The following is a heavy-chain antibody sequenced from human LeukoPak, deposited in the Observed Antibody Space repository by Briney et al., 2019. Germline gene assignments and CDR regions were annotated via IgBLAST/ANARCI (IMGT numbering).Heavy chain of an antibody. V-gene: IGHV3-11*01. CDR1: GFTFSNNA. D-gene: IGHD3-10*01. Sequence: PGGSLRLSCAASGFTFSNNAMSWVRQAPGKGLEWVSYISGSGPTLYYADSVKGRFTISRDNAKNSLYLQMNSLRAEDTAVYYCAREYYGSGSYYNQIDYWGQGTLVTVSS. CDR2: ISGSGPTL. J-gene: IGHJ4*02. CDR3: AREYYGSGSYYNQIDY.